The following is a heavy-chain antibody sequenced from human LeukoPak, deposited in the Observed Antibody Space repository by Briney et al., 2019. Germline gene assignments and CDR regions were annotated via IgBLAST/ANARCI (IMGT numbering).Heavy chain of an antibody. Sequence: GGSLRLSCAASGFTFSSYGMHWVRQAPGKGLEWVAVISYDGSNKYYADSVKGRFTISRDNSKNTLYLQMNSLRAEDTAVYYCTKNPTPPGYFDYWGQGILVTVSS. CDR2: ISYDGSNK. CDR3: TKNPTPPGYFDY. V-gene: IGHV3-30*18. CDR1: GFTFSSYG. D-gene: IGHD4-11*01. J-gene: IGHJ4*02.